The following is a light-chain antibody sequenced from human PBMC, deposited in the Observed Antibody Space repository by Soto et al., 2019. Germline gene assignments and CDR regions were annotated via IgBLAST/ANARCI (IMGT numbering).Light chain of an antibody. CDR2: GNN. Sequence: QSVLTQPPSVSGAPGKRVTISCTGSSLNIGAGFDVHWYQQLPGTAPKLLIYGNNNRPSGVPDRISGSKSGTSASLAITGLQAEDEADYYCQSYDNSLSGHWVFGGGTKLTVL. J-gene: IGLJ3*02. CDR1: SLNIGAGFD. CDR3: QSYDNSLSGHWV. V-gene: IGLV1-40*01.